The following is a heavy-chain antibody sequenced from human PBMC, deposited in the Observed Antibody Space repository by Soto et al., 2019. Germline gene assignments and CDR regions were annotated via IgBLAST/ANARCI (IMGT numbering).Heavy chain of an antibody. Sequence: EVQLVESGGGLVQPGGSLGLSCAASGFTFSNYEMNWVRQAPGKGLEWVAYITSGGSPMYYADSVKGRFTISRDNVRNSLFLQMNSLRAEDTAVYYCARLHCTSTNCSDNYYYGMDVWGPGTTVTVSS. CDR3: ARLHCTSTNCSDNYYYGMDV. CDR1: GFTFSNYE. J-gene: IGHJ6*02. CDR2: ITSGGSPM. V-gene: IGHV3-48*03. D-gene: IGHD2-2*01.